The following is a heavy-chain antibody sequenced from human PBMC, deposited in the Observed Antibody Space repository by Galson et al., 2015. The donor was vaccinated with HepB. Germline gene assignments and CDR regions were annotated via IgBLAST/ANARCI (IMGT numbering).Heavy chain of an antibody. D-gene: IGHD4/OR15-4a*01. CDR1: GFTFSSYA. J-gene: IGHJ4*02. CDR3: AKSLTMILRVFDY. V-gene: IGHV3-23*01. CDR2: ISGSGGST. Sequence: SLRLSCAASGFTFSSYAMSWVRQAPGKGLEWVSGISGSGGSTYYADSVKGRFTISRDNSKNTLYLQMTSLRAEDTAVYYCAKSLTMILRVFDYWGQGTLVTVSS.